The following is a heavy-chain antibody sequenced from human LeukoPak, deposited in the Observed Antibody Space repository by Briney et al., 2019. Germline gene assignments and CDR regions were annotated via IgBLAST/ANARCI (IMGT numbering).Heavy chain of an antibody. CDR3: AKAAATVTTNSPPDY. CDR1: GFTFDDYA. CDR2: ITWDAYST. J-gene: IGHJ4*02. Sequence: QPWGSLRLSCAASGFTFDDYAMYWVRQAPGRGLEWVSLITWDAYSTYYPDSVKGRFTISRDNSKNSLFLQMDSLRTEDTALYYCAKAAATVTTNSPPDYWGQGTPVTVSS. V-gene: IGHV3-43*01. D-gene: IGHD4-17*01.